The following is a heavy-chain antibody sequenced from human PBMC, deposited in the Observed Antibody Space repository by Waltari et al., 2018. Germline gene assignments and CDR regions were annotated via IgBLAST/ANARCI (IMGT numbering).Heavy chain of an antibody. J-gene: IGHJ6*02. CDR3: ARDLGGSDYGMDV. V-gene: IGHV3-53*01. D-gene: IGHD3-10*01. CDR2: IYSGGST. CDR1: GFTGSSNS. Sequence: EVQLVESGGGLIQPGGSRSRSWAASGFTGSSNSRRGVRQAPGKGLEWVSVIYSGGSTYYADSVKGRFTISRDNSKNTLYLQMNSLRAEDTAVYYCARDLGGSDYGMDVWGQGTTVTVSS.